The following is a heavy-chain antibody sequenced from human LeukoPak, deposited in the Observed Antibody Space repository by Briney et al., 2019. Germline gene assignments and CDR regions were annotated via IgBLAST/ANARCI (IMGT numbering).Heavy chain of an antibody. CDR1: GLTFSSSW. CDR3: ARDQAYSRLDY. D-gene: IGHD5-18*01. J-gene: IGHJ4*02. V-gene: IGHV3-7*01. CDR2: INPDGNKK. Sequence: QPGGSLRLSCAVSGLTFSSSWMDWVRQAPGKGLEWVASINPDGNKKYSADSVKGRFTISRDNAENSLYLQMNSLRVEDTAFYYCARDQAYSRLDYWGQGMLVTVSS.